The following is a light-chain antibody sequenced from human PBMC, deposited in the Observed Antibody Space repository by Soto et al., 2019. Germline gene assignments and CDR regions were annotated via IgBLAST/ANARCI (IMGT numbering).Light chain of an antibody. J-gene: IGKJ5*01. CDR1: QSVSSSS. Sequence: EIVLTQSPGTLSLSPGERATLSCRASQSVSSSSLAWYQQKPGQAPRLLIYGASSRATGIPDRFSGSGSGTEFTLRISRLEPEDCAVYYCQQYGSSPPVTFGQGTRLEIK. V-gene: IGKV3-20*01. CDR3: QQYGSSPPVT. CDR2: GAS.